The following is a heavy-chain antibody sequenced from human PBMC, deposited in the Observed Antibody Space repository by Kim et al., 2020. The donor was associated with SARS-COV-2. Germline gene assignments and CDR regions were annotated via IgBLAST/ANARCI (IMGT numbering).Heavy chain of an antibody. V-gene: IGHV4-39*01. CDR3: ARHGIPGSTSWRGWFDP. CDR2: IYYSGST. J-gene: IGHJ5*02. D-gene: IGHD2-2*01. CDR1: GGSISSSSYY. Sequence: SETLSLTCTVSGGSISSSSYYWGWIRQPPGKGLEWIGSIYYSGSTYYNPSLKSRVTISVDTSKNQFSLKLSSVTAADTAVYYCARHGIPGSTSWRGWFDPWGQGTLVTVSS.